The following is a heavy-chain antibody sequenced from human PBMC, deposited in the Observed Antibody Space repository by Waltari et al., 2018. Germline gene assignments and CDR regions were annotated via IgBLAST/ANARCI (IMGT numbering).Heavy chain of an antibody. V-gene: IGHV3-23*01. D-gene: IGHD2-15*01. J-gene: IGHJ4*02. CDR3: APLGYCSDGTCYSTDY. CDR1: AFHFRHYF. CDR2: LSNDGDTT. Sequence: EVQLSESGGGLVQPGGSLRLSCAASAFHFRHYFIRWVRQAPGKGLEWVSSLSNDGDTTYYADSVKGRFSTFRDNSRNTLYLQMNSRRAEDTAVYYCAPLGYCSDGTCYSTDYWGQGTLVTVSS.